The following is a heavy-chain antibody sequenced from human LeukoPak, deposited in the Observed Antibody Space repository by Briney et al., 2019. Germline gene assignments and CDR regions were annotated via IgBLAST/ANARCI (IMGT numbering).Heavy chain of an antibody. CDR2: IKQDGSEK. CDR3: ARKKLVGYNWFDP. V-gene: IGHV3-7*05. CDR1: GFTFSSYW. D-gene: IGHD1-1*01. Sequence: PGGCLRLSCAASGFTFSSYWMSWVRQAPGKGLEWVANIKQDGSEKYYVDSVKGRFTISRDNAKNSLYLQMNSLRAEDTAVYYCARKKLVGYNWFDPWGQGTLVTVSS. J-gene: IGHJ5*02.